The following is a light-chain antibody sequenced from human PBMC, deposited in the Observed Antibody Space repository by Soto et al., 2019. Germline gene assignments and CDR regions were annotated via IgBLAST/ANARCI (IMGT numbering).Light chain of an antibody. CDR3: SSYTSSSPYV. CDR2: EVS. J-gene: IGLJ1*01. Sequence: QSALTQPASVSGSPGQSITISCTGTSSDVGAYNYVSWYQQHPGKAPKLMIYEVSNRPSGVSNRFSGSKSGNTASVTITGLQAEDDADYHCSSYTSSSPYVFGTGTKLTV. V-gene: IGLV2-14*01. CDR1: SSDVGAYNY.